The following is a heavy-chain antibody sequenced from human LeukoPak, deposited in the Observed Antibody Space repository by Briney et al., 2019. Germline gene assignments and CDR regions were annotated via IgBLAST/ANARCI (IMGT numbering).Heavy chain of an antibody. CDR2: IYDNGDT. CDR1: GGSLSFHY. CDR3: AGFFDFWSGYWFDP. Sequence: SETLSLTCTVSGGSLSFHYWSWIRQPPGKGLEWIGYIYDNGDTNYNPSLKSRVNISVDTSKNQFSLKLSSVTAADTAVYYCAGFFDFWSGYWFDPWGQGTLVTVSS. D-gene: IGHD3-3*01. J-gene: IGHJ5*02. V-gene: IGHV4-59*11.